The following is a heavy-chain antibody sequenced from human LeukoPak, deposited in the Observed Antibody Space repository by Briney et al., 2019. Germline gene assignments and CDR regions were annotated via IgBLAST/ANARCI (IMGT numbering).Heavy chain of an antibody. CDR1: GGSISSYY. CDR3: AGYAGTDAFDI. J-gene: IGHJ3*02. D-gene: IGHD1/OR15-1a*01. CDR2: IYYSGST. V-gene: IGHV4-59*01. Sequence: SETLSLTCTVSGGSISSYYWSWIRQPPGKGLEWIGYIYYSGSTNYNPSLKSRVTISVDTSKNQFSLKLSSVTAADTAMYYCAGYAGTDAFDIWGQGTMVTVSS.